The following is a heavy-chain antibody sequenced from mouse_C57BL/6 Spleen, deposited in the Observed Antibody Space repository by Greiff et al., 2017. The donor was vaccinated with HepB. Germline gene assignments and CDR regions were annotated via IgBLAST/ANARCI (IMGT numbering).Heavy chain of an antibody. D-gene: IGHD2-13*01. CDR3: ARSGSPLVTPYYFEY. Sequence: VQLQQSGAELVKPGASVKLSCTASGFNIKDYYMHWVKQRTEQGLEWIGRIDPEDGETKYAPKFQGKATITADTSSNTAYLQRSSLTSEDTAVYFCARSGSPLVTPYYFEYWGEGTTLTVSS. CDR1: GFNIKDYY. V-gene: IGHV14-2*01. J-gene: IGHJ2*01. CDR2: IDPEDGET.